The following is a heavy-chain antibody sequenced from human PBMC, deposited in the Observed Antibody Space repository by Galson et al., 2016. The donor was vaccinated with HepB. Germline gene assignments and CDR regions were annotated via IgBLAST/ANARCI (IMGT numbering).Heavy chain of an antibody. D-gene: IGHD3-10*01. Sequence: SLRLSCAASGFTFSSYGMHWVRQAPGKGLEWVAFISYDGNDKYYTDSVKGRFTISRDNSKNTLYLQMNSLRAEDTAVYYCAKMGGITMVRGVIISLNFDYWGQGTLVTVSS. CDR1: GFTFSSYG. CDR3: AKMGGITMVRGVIISLNFDY. CDR2: ISYDGNDK. V-gene: IGHV3-30*18. J-gene: IGHJ4*02.